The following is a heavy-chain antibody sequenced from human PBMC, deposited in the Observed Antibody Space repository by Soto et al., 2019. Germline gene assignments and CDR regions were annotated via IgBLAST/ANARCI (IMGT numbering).Heavy chain of an antibody. V-gene: IGHV1-58*01. CDR2: FVVGSGNT. CDR1: GFRFTRYA. D-gene: IGHD2-2*02. J-gene: IGHJ6*01. CDR3: AATNCSSTSCHILYYNYYYGMDV. Sequence: SVKGSCKGSGFRFTRYAGGWVRQAKGQRLEGIGCFVVGSGNTNYAQKFQARVTITRDMSTSTAYMELSSLRSEDTAVYYCAATNCSSTSCHILYYNYYYGMDVWGQGTTVSVSS.